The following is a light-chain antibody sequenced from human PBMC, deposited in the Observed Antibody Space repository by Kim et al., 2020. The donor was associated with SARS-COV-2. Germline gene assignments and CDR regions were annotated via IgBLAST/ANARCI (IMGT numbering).Light chain of an antibody. Sequence: EIVMTQSPATLSVSPGESATLSCRASQSVSSNLAWYQHKVGQAPRLLIYGASTRATGIPARFSGSGSGTEFTLTISSLQSEDFAVYYCQQYNNLPPVTFGGGTKLDIK. V-gene: IGKV3-15*01. CDR2: GAS. CDR1: QSVSSN. CDR3: QQYNNLPPVT. J-gene: IGKJ4*01.